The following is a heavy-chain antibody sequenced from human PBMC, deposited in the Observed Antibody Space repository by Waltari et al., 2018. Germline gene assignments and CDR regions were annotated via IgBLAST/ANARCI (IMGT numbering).Heavy chain of an antibody. D-gene: IGHD1-26*01. CDR3: TIPSGTYDDY. V-gene: IGHV3-15*05. J-gene: IGHJ4*02. CDR1: GFSFKNAW. CDR2: IRSQSDGGTI. Sequence: EVRLVESGGGLLEPGGSLTISGEGSGFSFKNAWMSWVRQAPGRGLEWVGRIRSQSDGGTIDYAESVKDRFVNSRDDSKDTVFLEMKSLKTEDTGVYYCTIPSGTYDDYWGQGTLVTVSS.